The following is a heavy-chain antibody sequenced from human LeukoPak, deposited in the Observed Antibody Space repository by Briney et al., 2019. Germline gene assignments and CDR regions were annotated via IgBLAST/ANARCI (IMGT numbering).Heavy chain of an antibody. J-gene: IGHJ4*02. D-gene: IGHD6-6*01. CDR2: IYYSGST. CDR3: ARPRIAARSPFDY. Sequence: SSETLSLTCTVSGGSISSSSYYWGWMRQPPGKGLQWIGSIYYSGSTYYNPSLKSRVTISVDTSKNQFSLKLSSVTAADTAVYYCARPRIAARSPFDYWGQGTLVTVSS. V-gene: IGHV4-39*01. CDR1: GGSISSSSYY.